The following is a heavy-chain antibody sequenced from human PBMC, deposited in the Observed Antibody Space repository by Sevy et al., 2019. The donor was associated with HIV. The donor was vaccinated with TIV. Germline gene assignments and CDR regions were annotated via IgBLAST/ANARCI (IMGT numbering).Heavy chain of an antibody. CDR1: GGSVSSGGYY. J-gene: IGHJ4*02. Sequence: SETLSLTCTVSGGSVSSGGYYWSWIRQPPGKGLEWIGYIYYSGSTNYYPSLKSRVTISVDTSKNQFSLKLSSVTAADTAVYYCARVMDYGDYQDDYWGQGTLVTVSS. CDR2: IYYSGST. V-gene: IGHV4-61*08. D-gene: IGHD4-17*01. CDR3: ARVMDYGDYQDDY.